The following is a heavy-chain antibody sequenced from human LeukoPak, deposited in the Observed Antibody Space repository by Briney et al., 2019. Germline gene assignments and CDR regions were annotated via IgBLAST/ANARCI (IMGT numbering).Heavy chain of an antibody. CDR1: GFTFSTYA. CDR2: ISSNGGST. CDR3: VNGDQSSWYRTLLY. J-gene: IGHJ4*02. D-gene: IGHD6-13*01. Sequence: GGSLRLSCSASGFTFSTYAMHWVRQAPGEGLEYVSAISSNGGSTYYADSVKGRFTISRDNSKNTLYLQMSSLRAEDTAMYYCVNGDQSSWYRTLLYWGQGTLVTVSS. V-gene: IGHV3-64D*06.